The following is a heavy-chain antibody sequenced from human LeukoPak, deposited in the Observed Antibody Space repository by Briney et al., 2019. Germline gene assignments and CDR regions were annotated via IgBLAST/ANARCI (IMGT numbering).Heavy chain of an antibody. CDR3: ARTGYDSSGYSLIPTDY. Sequence: PGGSLRLSCAASGFTFSSYAMSWVRQAPGKGLEWVSSISSSSSYIYYADSVKGRFTISRDNAKNSLYLQMNSLRAEDTAVYYCARTGYDSSGYSLIPTDYWGQGTLVTVSS. CDR2: ISSSSSYI. D-gene: IGHD3-22*01. CDR1: GFTFSSYA. V-gene: IGHV3-21*01. J-gene: IGHJ4*02.